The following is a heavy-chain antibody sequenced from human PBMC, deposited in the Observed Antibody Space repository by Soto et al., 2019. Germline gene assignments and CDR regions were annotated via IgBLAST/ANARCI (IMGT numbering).Heavy chain of an antibody. CDR2: IYYSGST. V-gene: IGHV4-39*01. D-gene: IGHD4-17*01. CDR1: GGSFSSYY. Sequence: SETLSLTCAVYGGSFSSYYWGWIRQPPGKGLEWIGSIYYSGSTFYNPSLKSRVTISVDTSKNQFSLKLSSVTAADTAVYYCATFYGDYVSYWGQGTLVTVSS. J-gene: IGHJ4*02. CDR3: ATFYGDYVSY.